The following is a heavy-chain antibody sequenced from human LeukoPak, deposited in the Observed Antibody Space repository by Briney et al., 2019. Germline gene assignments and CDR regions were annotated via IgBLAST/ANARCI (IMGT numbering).Heavy chain of an antibody. CDR2: IYSGGST. V-gene: IGHV3-53*01. D-gene: IGHD6-13*01. Sequence: GGSLRPSCAASGFTVSSNYMSWVRQAPGKGLEWVSIIYSGGSTYYADSVKGRFTISRDNSKNTLYLQMNSLRAEDTAVYYCAGSSSRYDSGKFDYWGQGTLVTVSS. CDR3: AGSSSRYDSGKFDY. CDR1: GFTVSSNY. J-gene: IGHJ4*02.